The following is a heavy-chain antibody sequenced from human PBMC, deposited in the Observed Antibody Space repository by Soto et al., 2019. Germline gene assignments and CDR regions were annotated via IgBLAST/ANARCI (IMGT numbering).Heavy chain of an antibody. Sequence: QVQLVQSGAEVKKPGASVKVSCKASGYTFTSYGISWVRQAPGQVLEWMGWISAYNGNTNYAQKLQGRVTMTTDTSTSTDYMELRSLRSDDTAVYYCERDQGGSLTDIDYGDYMHDAFDIWGQGTMVTVSS. CDR2: ISAYNGNT. D-gene: IGHD4-17*01. CDR3: ERDQGGSLTDIDYGDYMHDAFDI. J-gene: IGHJ3*02. V-gene: IGHV1-18*01. CDR1: GYTFTSYG.